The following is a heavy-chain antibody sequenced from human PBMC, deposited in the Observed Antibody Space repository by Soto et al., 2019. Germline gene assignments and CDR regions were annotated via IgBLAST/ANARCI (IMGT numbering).Heavy chain of an antibody. Sequence: QVQLVESGGGVVQPGRSLRLSCAASGFIFSGYGMHWVRQAPGKGLEWVAVISYDGSNKYYADSVKGRFTISRDNSKNTLYLQMNSLRAEDTAVYYCAKVLEQRLVLGPPLGYWGQGTLVTVSS. V-gene: IGHV3-30*18. CDR1: GFIFSGYG. J-gene: IGHJ4*02. CDR2: ISYDGSNK. CDR3: AKVLEQRLVLGPPLGY. D-gene: IGHD6-13*01.